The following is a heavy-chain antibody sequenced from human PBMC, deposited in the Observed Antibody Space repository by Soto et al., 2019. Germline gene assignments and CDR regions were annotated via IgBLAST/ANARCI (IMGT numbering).Heavy chain of an antibody. CDR2: IVVGSGST. D-gene: IGHD2-21*02. CDR1: GFTFSNSA. Sequence: SVKVSCKTSGFTFSNSAVQWVRQARGQRLEWMGWIVVGSGSTNSAQKFRERVTITRDMSTSTAHMELSSLRSEGTAGYYCAAELYIRGGCCSFDIWGQGTMVTVSS. J-gene: IGHJ3*02. V-gene: IGHV1-58*01. CDR3: AAELYIRGGCCSFDI.